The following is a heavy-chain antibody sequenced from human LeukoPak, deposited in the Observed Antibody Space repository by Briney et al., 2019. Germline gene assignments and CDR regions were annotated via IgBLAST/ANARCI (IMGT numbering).Heavy chain of an antibody. J-gene: IGHJ4*02. CDR2: ISWDGGST. CDR1: GFTFDDYA. D-gene: IGHD2-2*01. Sequence: PGGSLRLSCAASGFTFDDYAMHWVRQAPGKGLEWVSLISWDGGSTYYADSVKGRFTISRDNGKNSLYLQMNSLRAEDTALYYCAKDGGYCSSTSCYGGVLDYWGQGTLVTVPS. CDR3: AKDGGYCSSTSCYGGVLDY. V-gene: IGHV3-43D*03.